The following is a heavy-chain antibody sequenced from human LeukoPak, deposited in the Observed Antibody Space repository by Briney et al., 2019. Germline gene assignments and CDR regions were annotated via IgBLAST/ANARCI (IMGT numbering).Heavy chain of an antibody. CDR2: IYYSGST. J-gene: IGHJ4*02. CDR3: ARGARAGYNLEPFDY. V-gene: IGHV4-59*08. CDR1: GGSISSYY. D-gene: IGHD5-24*01. Sequence: PSETLSLTCTVSGGSISSYYWSWIRHPPGKGLEWIGYIYYSGSTKYNPSLKSRVTISVDTSKNQFSLKLSSVTAADTAVYYCARGARAGYNLEPFDYWGQGTLVTVSS.